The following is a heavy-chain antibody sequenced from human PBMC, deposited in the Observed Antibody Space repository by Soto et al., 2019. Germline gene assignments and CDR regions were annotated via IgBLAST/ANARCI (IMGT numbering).Heavy chain of an antibody. J-gene: IGHJ4*02. CDR3: ARLSGSYYGDFDY. V-gene: IGHV1-8*01. CDR2: MNPNSGKT. Sequence: ASVKVSCKASGYTFTSSYINWVRQATGQGLEWMGWMNPNSGKTGYAQKFQGRVTMTKDTSISTAYMELSSLRSEDTAVYYCARLSGSYYGDFDYWGQGTPVTGSS. CDR1: GYTFTSSY. D-gene: IGHD1-26*01.